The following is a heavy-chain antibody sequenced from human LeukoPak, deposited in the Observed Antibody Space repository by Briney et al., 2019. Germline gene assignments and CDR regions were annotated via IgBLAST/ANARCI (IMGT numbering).Heavy chain of an antibody. CDR2: IYYSGST. V-gene: IGHV4-31*03. CDR1: GGSISSGGYY. J-gene: IGHJ5*02. Sequence: SETLSLTCTVSGGSISSGGYYCSWIRQHPGKGLEWIGYIYYSGSTYYNPSLKSRVTISVDTSKNQFSLKLSSVTAADTAVYYCARGVVTRSWFDPWGQGTLVTVSS. D-gene: IGHD2-2*01. CDR3: ARGVVTRSWFDP.